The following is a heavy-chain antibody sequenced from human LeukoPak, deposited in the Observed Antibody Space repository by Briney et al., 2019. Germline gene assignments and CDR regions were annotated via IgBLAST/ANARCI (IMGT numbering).Heavy chain of an antibody. J-gene: IGHJ6*04. D-gene: IGHD4/OR15-4a*01. V-gene: IGHV3-21*01. CDR1: GFTFSSYS. CDR2: ISSSSSYI. Sequence: GGSLRLSCAASGFTFSSYSMNWVCQAPGKGLEWVSSISSSSSYIYYADSVKGRFTISRDNAKNSLYLQMNSLRAEDTAVYYCARALEIGADVWGKGTTVTVSS. CDR3: ARALEIGADV.